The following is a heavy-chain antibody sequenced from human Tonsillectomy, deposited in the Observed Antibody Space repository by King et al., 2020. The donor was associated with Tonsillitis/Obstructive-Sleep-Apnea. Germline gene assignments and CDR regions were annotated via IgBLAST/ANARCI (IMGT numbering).Heavy chain of an antibody. CDR2: ISAYNGNT. D-gene: IGHD3-22*01. V-gene: IGHV1-18*01. Sequence: QLVQSGAEVKKSWASVKVSCKASGYTFTSYGISWVRQAPGQGLEWMGWISAYNGNTNYAQKFQGRVTMTTDISTSTAYMELRSLRSDDTAVYYCARVNYDSSGYYDGFDYWGQGTVVTVSS. CDR1: GYTFTSYG. J-gene: IGHJ4*02. CDR3: ARVNYDSSGYYDGFDY.